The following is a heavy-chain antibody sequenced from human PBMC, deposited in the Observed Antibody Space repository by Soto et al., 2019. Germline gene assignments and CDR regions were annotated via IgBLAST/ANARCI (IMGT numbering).Heavy chain of an antibody. CDR2: INTNTGNP. J-gene: IGHJ6*02. CDR1: GYTFTSYA. D-gene: IGHD2-8*01. CDR3: ARGRALGYCTNGVCYTGEDYYYYGMDV. Sequence: ASVKVSCKASGYTFTSYAMNWVRQAPGQGLEWMGWINTNTGNPTYAQGFTGRFVFSLDTSVSTAYLQICSLKAEDTAVYYCARGRALGYCTNGVCYTGEDYYYYGMDVWGQGNTVTVSS. V-gene: IGHV7-4-1*01.